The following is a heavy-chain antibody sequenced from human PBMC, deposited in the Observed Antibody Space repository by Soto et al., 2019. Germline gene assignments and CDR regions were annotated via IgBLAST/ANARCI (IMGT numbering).Heavy chain of an antibody. CDR3: ARDQSYSDTYWWLDS. Sequence: QVQLVQSGAEVKKPGASVKVSCKASGYIFTSTWMHWVRQAPGQGLEWMGIINPNGGRTIYADKFQGRVTMTRATSTATDYMELSSLRSEDTAMYYCARDQSYSDTYWWLDSWGQGTLVTVSS. D-gene: IGHD3-16*01. CDR1: GYIFTSTW. V-gene: IGHV1-46*01. J-gene: IGHJ5*01. CDR2: INPNGGRT.